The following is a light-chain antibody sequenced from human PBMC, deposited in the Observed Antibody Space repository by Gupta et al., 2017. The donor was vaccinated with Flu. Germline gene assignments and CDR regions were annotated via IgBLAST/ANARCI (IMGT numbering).Light chain of an antibody. Sequence: DVGGYNHVSWYQQHPGKAPKLLIYDGNNRPLIYDVNNRPSGVSNRFSGSKSGNTASLTISGLQVEDAADYYCCSFTTSQSSTVVFGGGTKLTVL. CDR3: CSFTTSQSSTVV. J-gene: IGLJ2*01. CDR1: DVGGYNH. CDR2: YDGNNRPLIYDVN. V-gene: IGLV2-14*03.